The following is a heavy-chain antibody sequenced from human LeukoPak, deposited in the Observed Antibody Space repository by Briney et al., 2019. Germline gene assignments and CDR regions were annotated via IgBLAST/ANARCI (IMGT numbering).Heavy chain of an antibody. V-gene: IGHV1-18*01. Sequence: AASVKVSCKASGYTFTSYGISWVRQAPGQGLEWMGWISAYNGNINYAQKLQGRVTMTTDTSTSTAYMELRSLRSDDTAVYYCARDHRLSKYYYGSGSYFGNPPGYWGQGTLVTVSS. J-gene: IGHJ4*02. CDR2: ISAYNGNI. CDR3: ARDHRLSKYYYGSGSYFGNPPGY. CDR1: GYTFTSYG. D-gene: IGHD3-10*01.